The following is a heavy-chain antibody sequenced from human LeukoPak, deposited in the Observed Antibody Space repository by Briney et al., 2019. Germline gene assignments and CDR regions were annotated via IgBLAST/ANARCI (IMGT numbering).Heavy chain of an antibody. CDR1: GGSSSSNY. J-gene: IGHJ3*02. CDR2: MYVSGST. Sequence: PSETLSLTCTDSGGSSSSNYWSWIRQPAGKGLEWIGRMYVSGSTDYNPSLKSRVTMSVETSKNQLALQLNSVTAADTAVYYCARSYCSNTSCYRNAFDIWGQGTMVTVSS. D-gene: IGHD2-2*02. V-gene: IGHV4-4*07. CDR3: ARSYCSNTSCYRNAFDI.